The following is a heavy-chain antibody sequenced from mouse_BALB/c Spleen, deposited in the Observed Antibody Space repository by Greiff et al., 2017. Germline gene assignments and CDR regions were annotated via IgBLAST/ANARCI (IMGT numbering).Heavy chain of an antibody. Sequence: QVQLKESGPGLVAPSQSLSITCTVSGFSLSRYSVHWVRQPPGKGLEWLGMIWGGGSTDYNSALKSRLSISKDNSKSQVFLKMNSLQTDDTAMYYCASYYYGSTAWFAYWGQGTLVTVSA. D-gene: IGHD1-1*01. CDR3: ASYYYGSTAWFAY. V-gene: IGHV2-6-4*01. CDR1: GFSLSRYS. CDR2: IWGGGST. J-gene: IGHJ3*01.